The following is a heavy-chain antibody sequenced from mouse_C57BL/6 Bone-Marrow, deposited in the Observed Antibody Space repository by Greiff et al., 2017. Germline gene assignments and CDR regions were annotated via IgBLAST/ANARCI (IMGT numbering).Heavy chain of an antibody. V-gene: IGHV2-9-1*01. D-gene: IGHD1-1*01. Sequence: VQVVESGPGLVAPSQSLSITCTVSGFSFTSYAISWVRQPPGKGLEWLGVIWTGGGTTYNSALKSRLSISKDNSKSQVFLKMNSLQTDDTARYDCSRTHYYGSSWFAYWGQGTLVTVSA. CDR3: SRTHYYGSSWFAY. CDR2: IWTGGGT. J-gene: IGHJ3*01. CDR1: GFSFTSYA.